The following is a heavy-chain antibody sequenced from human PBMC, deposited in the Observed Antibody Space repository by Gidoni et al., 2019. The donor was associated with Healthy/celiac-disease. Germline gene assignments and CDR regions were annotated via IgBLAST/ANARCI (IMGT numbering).Heavy chain of an antibody. V-gene: IGHV3-23*01. D-gene: IGHD6-6*01. CDR1: GSTFSSYA. CDR2: NSGSGGST. Sequence: EVQLFESGGGLVQPGGSLRLSCPASGSTFSSYAMSWVRQAPGKGLEWVSANSGSGGSTYYADSVKGRFTISRDNSKNTLYLQMNSLRAEDTAVYYCEKAGIADRLGYYYYMDVWGKGTTVTVSS. CDR3: EKAGIADRLGYYYYMDV. J-gene: IGHJ6*03.